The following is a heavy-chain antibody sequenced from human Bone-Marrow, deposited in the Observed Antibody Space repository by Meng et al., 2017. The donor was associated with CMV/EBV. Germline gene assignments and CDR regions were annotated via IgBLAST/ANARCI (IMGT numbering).Heavy chain of an antibody. CDR2: IYYSGST. J-gene: IGHJ4*02. D-gene: IGHD2-21*01. CDR1: GGSISSGDYY. V-gene: IGHV4-30-4*08. CDR3: ARADKYIVVER. Sequence: SETLSLTCTVSGGSISSGDYYWSWIRQPPGKGLEWIGYIYYSGSTYYNPSLKRRVTISVDTSKNQFSLKLSSVTAADTAVYYCARADKYIVVERWGQGKLVNVAS.